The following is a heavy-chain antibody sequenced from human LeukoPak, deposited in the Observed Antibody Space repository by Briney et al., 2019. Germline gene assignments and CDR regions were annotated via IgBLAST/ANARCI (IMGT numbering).Heavy chain of an antibody. J-gene: IGHJ4*02. CDR2: ISYDGSNK. V-gene: IGHV3-30*18. D-gene: IGHD2-21*02. CDR3: AKPPRPRVTKGYYFDY. CDR1: GFTFSSYG. Sequence: PGGSLRLSCAASGFTFSSYGMHWVRQAPGKGLEWVAVISYDGSNKYYADSVKGRFTISRDNSKNTLYLQMNSLRAEDTAVYYCAKPPRPRVTKGYYFDYWGQGTLVTVSS.